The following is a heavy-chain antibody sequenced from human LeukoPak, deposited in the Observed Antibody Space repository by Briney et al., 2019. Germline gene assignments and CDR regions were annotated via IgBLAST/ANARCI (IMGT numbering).Heavy chain of an antibody. Sequence: SETLSLTCAVYGGSLSGYYWSWVRQPPGQGLEWIGEINHRGSTNYNPSLRSRVTMSVDTSKNQFSLYLTSVTAADTSVYYCARDPSDFWSKAWFDPWGQGTLVTVSS. CDR3: ARDPSDFWSKAWFDP. CDR2: INHRGST. V-gene: IGHV4-34*01. CDR1: GGSLSGYY. D-gene: IGHD3-3*01. J-gene: IGHJ5*02.